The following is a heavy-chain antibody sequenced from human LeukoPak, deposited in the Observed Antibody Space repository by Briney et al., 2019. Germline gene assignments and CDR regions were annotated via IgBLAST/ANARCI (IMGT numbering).Heavy chain of an antibody. CDR3: ARDAAAQPDYFDY. CDR1: GGSISSSSYY. CDR2: IYTSGST. D-gene: IGHD6-13*01. J-gene: IGHJ4*02. Sequence: SETLSLTCTVSGGSISSSSYYWSWIRQPAGKGLEWIGRIYTSGSTNYNPSLKSRVTMSVDTSKNQFSLKLSSVTAADTAVYYCARDAAAQPDYFDYWGQGTLVTVSS. V-gene: IGHV4-61*02.